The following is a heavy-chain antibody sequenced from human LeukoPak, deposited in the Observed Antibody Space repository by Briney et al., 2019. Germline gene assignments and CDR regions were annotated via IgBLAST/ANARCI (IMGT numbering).Heavy chain of an antibody. CDR2: IKSKTDGGTT. D-gene: IGHD1-7*01. J-gene: IGHJ3*02. V-gene: IGHV3-15*01. CDR1: GFTFSNAW. Sequence: GGSLRLSCAASGFTFSNAWMSWVRQAPGKGLEWVGRIKSKTDGGTTDYAAPVKGRFTISRDDSKNTLYLQMNSLKTEDTAVYFLYTDSELLRAFDIWGQGTMVTVSS. CDR3: YTDSELLRAFDI.